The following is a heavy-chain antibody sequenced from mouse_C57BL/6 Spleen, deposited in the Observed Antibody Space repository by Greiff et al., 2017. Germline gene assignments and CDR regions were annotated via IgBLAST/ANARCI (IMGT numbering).Heavy chain of an antibody. CDR1: GYAFSSSW. J-gene: IGHJ1*03. V-gene: IGHV1-82*01. CDR2: IYPGDGDT. Sequence: QVQLQQSGPELVKPGASVKISCKASGYAFSSSWMNWVKQRPGKGLEWIGRIYPGDGDTNYNGKFKGKATLTADKSSSTAYMQLSSLTSEDSAVYFCARGGHYCGSSYAGYFDVWGTGTTVTVSS. CDR3: ARGGHYCGSSYAGYFDV. D-gene: IGHD1-1*01.